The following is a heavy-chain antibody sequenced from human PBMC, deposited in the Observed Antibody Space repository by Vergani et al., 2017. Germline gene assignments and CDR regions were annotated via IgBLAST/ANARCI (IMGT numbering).Heavy chain of an antibody. CDR1: GFTFSSYG. V-gene: IGHV3-30*18. CDR3: AKDINYYGSGIYYNPLTPWVDYYYYGMDV. Sequence: QVQLVESGGGVVQPGRSLRLSCAASGFTFSSYGMHWVRQAPGKGLEWVAVISYDGSNKYYADSVKGRFTISRDNSKNTRYLQMNSLRAEETSVYYCAKDINYYGSGIYYNPLTPWVDYYYYGMDVWGQGTTVTVSS. CDR2: ISYDGSNK. D-gene: IGHD3-10*01. J-gene: IGHJ6*02.